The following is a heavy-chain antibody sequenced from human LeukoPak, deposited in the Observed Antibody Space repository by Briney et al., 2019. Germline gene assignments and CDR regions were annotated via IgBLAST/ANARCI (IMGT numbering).Heavy chain of an antibody. CDR1: GYTFASYY. Sequence: ASVKVSCKASGYTFASYYMHWVRQAPGQGLEWMGWINPNSGGTNYAQKFQGRVTMTRDTSISTAYMDLSSLTSDDTAVYFCARSNYGGQGAGDNWFDPWVQGTLVTVSS. V-gene: IGHV1-2*02. D-gene: IGHD4/OR15-4a*01. CDR2: INPNSGGT. CDR3: ARSNYGGQGAGDNWFDP. J-gene: IGHJ5*02.